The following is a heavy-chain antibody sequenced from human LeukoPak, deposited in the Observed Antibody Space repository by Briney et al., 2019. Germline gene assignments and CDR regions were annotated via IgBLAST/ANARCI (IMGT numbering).Heavy chain of an antibody. Sequence: PGGSLRLPCAASGFTFSNYWMSWVRQAPGKGLEWVANIKQDGSEKYYVDSVKGRFTISRDNAKNSLYLQMNSLRAEDTAVYYCARDHGRYCSGGSCYFGGFFEYWGQGTLGTVSS. D-gene: IGHD2-15*01. CDR3: ARDHGRYCSGGSCYFGGFFEY. J-gene: IGHJ4*02. V-gene: IGHV3-7*03. CDR1: GFTFSNYW. CDR2: IKQDGSEK.